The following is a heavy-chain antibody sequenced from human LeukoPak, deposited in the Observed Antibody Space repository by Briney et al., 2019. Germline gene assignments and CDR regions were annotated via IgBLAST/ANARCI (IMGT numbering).Heavy chain of an antibody. D-gene: IGHD6-19*01. Sequence: GASVKVSCKASGGTFSSYAISWVRQAPGQGLEWMGGIIPIFGTANYAQKFQGRVTITTDESTSTAYMELSSLRADDTAVYYCARGLSYAVAYGDYWGQGTLVTVSS. CDR1: GGTFSSYA. J-gene: IGHJ4*02. CDR3: ARGLSYAVAYGDY. CDR2: IIPIFGTA. V-gene: IGHV1-69*05.